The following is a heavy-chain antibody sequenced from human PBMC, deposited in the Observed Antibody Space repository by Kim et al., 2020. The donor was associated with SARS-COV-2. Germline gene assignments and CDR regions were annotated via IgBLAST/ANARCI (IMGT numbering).Heavy chain of an antibody. CDR1: GFTFTNYA. J-gene: IGHJ4*02. Sequence: GGSLRLSCAASGFTFTNYAMSWVRQAPGKGLEWVSVISGSGGSTYYADSMKGRFTISRDNSKNTLYLQMNSLRAEDTAVYYCAKGSSDNCYSSLGYWGQGTLVTVSS. CDR2: ISGSGGST. CDR3: AKGSSDNCYSSLGY. V-gene: IGHV3-23*01. D-gene: IGHD3-22*01.